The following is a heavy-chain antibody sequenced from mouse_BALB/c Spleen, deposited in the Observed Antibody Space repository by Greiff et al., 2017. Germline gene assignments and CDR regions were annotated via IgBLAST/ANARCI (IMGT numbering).Heavy chain of an antibody. Sequence: DVKLVESGGGLVKPGGSLKLSCAASGFTFSSYAMSWVRQTPEKRLEWVASISSGGSTYYPDSVKGRFTISRDNARNILYLQMSSLRSEDTAMYYCARTSTMITTETWFAYWGQGTLVTVSA. CDR3: ARTSTMITTETWFAY. J-gene: IGHJ3*01. CDR2: ISSGGST. D-gene: IGHD2-4*01. CDR1: GFTFSSYA. V-gene: IGHV5-6-5*01.